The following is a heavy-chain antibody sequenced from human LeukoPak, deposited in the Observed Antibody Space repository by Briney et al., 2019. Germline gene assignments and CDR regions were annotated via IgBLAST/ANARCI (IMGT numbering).Heavy chain of an antibody. V-gene: IGHV4-39*07. CDR1: GGSISNSANY. J-gene: IGHJ5*02. CDR2: INYRGSN. CDR3: ARVRSGYFNWFDP. D-gene: IGHD3-22*01. Sequence: SETLSLTCTVSGGSISNSANYWDWLRQPPGKGLEWIRSINYRGSNYYNPTLESRVTISVDTSKNQLSLKLSSVTAADTAVYYCARVRSGYFNWFDPWGQGTLVTVSS.